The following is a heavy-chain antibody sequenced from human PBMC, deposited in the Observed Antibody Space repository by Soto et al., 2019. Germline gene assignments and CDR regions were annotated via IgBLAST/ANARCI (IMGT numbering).Heavy chain of an antibody. CDR1: GDSISSGDYY. CDR2: VFYSGTT. J-gene: IGHJ4*02. Sequence: QVQLQESGPGLVKPSQTLSLTCTVSGDSISSGDYYWSWIRQPPGKGLEGIGFVFYSGTTYYNPSLKSRVNISIDTSKSQFSLKLSSVTAADTAVYYCARDSLDFGDIVGGLWDSWGQGTLVTVSS. D-gene: IGHD4-17*01. V-gene: IGHV4-30-4*01. CDR3: ARDSLDFGDIVGGLWDS.